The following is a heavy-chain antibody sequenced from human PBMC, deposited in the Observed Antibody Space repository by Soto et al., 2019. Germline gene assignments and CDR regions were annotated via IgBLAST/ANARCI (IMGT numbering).Heavy chain of an antibody. J-gene: IGHJ5*01. D-gene: IGHD3-3*01. Sequence: SETLSVTCTVSVGSISSGDYYWSWIRQPPGKCLEWFGDIYYSGSTYYNPSLKSRVTISVDTSKNQFSLKLSSVAPAHTVMYYCARRSQYRYYDFWSGTQWFDPWGQGPLPTVS. V-gene: IGHV4-30-4*02. CDR2: IYYSGST. CDR1: VGSISSGDYY. CDR3: ARRSQYRYYDFWSGTQWFDP.